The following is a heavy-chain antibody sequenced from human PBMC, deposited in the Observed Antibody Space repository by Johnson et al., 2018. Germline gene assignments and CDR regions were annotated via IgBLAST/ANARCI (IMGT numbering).Heavy chain of an antibody. CDR3: ARVTVGEDALQI. Sequence: VQLVESGAEVKEPGASLKVSCQASGYTFTRYYIHWVRQAPGQGLEWMGVINPGGGSTGYAQKFQGRVTMTRDTPTSAVYMELSSLTSEDTAVYYCARVTVGEDALQIWGQGTMVTVSS. D-gene: IGHD1-20*01. CDR2: INPGGGST. J-gene: IGHJ3*02. V-gene: IGHV1-46*01. CDR1: GYTFTRYY.